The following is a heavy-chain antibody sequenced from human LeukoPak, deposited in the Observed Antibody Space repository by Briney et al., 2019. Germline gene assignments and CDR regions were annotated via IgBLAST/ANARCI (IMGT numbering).Heavy chain of an antibody. CDR1: GFTFSSYE. Sequence: LTGGSLRLSCAASGFTFSSYEMNWVRQAPGKGLEWVSYISSSGSTIYYADSVKGRFTISRDNSKNTLYLQMNSLRAEDTAIYYCAKDDAWLRFLYWGQGTLVTASS. D-gene: IGHD5-12*01. V-gene: IGHV3-48*03. J-gene: IGHJ4*02. CDR3: AKDDAWLRFLY. CDR2: ISSSGSTI.